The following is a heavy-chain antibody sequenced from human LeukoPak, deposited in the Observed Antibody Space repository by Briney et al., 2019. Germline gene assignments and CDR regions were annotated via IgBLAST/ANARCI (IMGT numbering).Heavy chain of an antibody. CDR3: ARDSSGWYGFDY. J-gene: IGHJ4*02. D-gene: IGHD6-19*01. CDR1: GGSISSHY. Sequence: SETLSLTCTVSGGSISSHYWSWIRQPPGKGLEWIGYIYYSGSTNYNPSLKSRVTISVDTSKNQFSLKLSSVTAADTAVYYCARDSSGWYGFDYRGQGTLVTVSS. CDR2: IYYSGST. V-gene: IGHV4-59*11.